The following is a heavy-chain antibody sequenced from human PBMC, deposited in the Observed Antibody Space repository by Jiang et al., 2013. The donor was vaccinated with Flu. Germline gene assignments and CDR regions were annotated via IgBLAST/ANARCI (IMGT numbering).Heavy chain of an antibody. Sequence: GLVKPGGSLRLSCAASGFIFSDYYMNWIRQAPGKGLEWVSYIRSSGETIHYADSVKGRFIISRDNAKNSLYLQLNSLRADDTAVYYCARGYCSSTSCRQNFDYWGQGILVTVSS. CDR1: GFIFSDYY. CDR3: ARGYCSSTSCRQNFDY. J-gene: IGHJ4*02. D-gene: IGHD2-2*01. V-gene: IGHV3-11*01. CDR2: IRSSGETI.